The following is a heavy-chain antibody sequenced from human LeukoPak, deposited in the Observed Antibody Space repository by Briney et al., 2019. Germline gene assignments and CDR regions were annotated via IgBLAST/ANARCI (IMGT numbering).Heavy chain of an antibody. D-gene: IGHD2-15*01. V-gene: IGHV1-69*13. CDR2: IIPIFGTA. Sequence: ASVKVSCKASGGTFSSYAISWVRQAPGQGLEWMGGIIPIFGTANYAQKFQGRVTITADESTSTAYMELSSLRSEDTAVYYCARGGLLLFAFDIWGQGTMVTVSS. CDR1: GGTFSSYA. CDR3: ARGGLLLFAFDI. J-gene: IGHJ3*02.